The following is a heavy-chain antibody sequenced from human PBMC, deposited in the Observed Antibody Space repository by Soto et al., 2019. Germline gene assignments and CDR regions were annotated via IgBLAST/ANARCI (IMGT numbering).Heavy chain of an antibody. J-gene: IGHJ5*02. Sequence: SVKVSCKASGGTFSSYAISWVRQAPGQGLEWMGGIIPIFGTANYAQKFQGRVTITADESTSTAYMELSSLRSEDTAVYYCARGEEGSGYYSQGHLYNWFDPWGQGTLVTVSS. CDR1: GGTFSSYA. CDR2: IIPIFGTA. CDR3: ARGEEGSGYYSQGHLYNWFDP. V-gene: IGHV1-69*13. D-gene: IGHD3-22*01.